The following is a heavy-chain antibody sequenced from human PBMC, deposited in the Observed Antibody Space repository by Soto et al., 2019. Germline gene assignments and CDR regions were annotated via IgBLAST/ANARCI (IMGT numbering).Heavy chain of an antibody. D-gene: IGHD2-15*01. CDR2: INPNSRGT. CDR3: ASGGQNALDI. Sequence: ASVKVSCKTSGYTFTGYYMHWVRQAPGQGLEWMGWINPNSRGTNYAQKFQARVTMTRDTSISTAYMELSRLRFDDTAVYYCASGGQNALDIWGQGTMVTV. V-gene: IGHV1-2*02. CDR1: GYTFTGYY. J-gene: IGHJ3*02.